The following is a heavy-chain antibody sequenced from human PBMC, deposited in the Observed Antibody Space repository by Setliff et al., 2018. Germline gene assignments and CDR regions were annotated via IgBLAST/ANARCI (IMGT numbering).Heavy chain of an antibody. CDR3: ARGGSSGNSASGNFPNGGYLQQ. V-gene: IGHV1-2*02. CDR1: GYTFIDYN. D-gene: IGHD3-22*01. CDR2: INPKSAGT. Sequence: ASVKVSCKASGYTFIDYNIHWVRQAPGQGLEWMGWINPKSAGTSSAQKFQGRVTMTRDTSISTAYMELSGLRSDDAAVYYCARGGSSGNSASGNFPNGGYLQQWGQGTPVTVSS. J-gene: IGHJ1*01.